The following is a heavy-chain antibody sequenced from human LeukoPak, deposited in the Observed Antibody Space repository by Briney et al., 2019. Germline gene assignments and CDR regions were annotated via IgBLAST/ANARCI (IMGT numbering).Heavy chain of an antibody. CDR3: ARVQTSDSSGYGY. CDR1: GYTFTGYY. Sequence: ASVKVSCKASGYTFTGYYMHWVRQAPGQGLEWMGWINPNSGGTNYAQKFQGRATMTRDTSISTAYMELSRLRSDDTAVYYCARVQTSDSSGYGYWGQGTLVTVSS. CDR2: INPNSGGT. D-gene: IGHD3-22*01. V-gene: IGHV1-2*02. J-gene: IGHJ4*02.